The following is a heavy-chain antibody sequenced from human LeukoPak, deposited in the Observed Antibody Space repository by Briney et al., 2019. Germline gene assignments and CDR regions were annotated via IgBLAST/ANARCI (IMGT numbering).Heavy chain of an antibody. CDR1: GFTFSSYG. CDR3: AKDLEYCSGGTCYSVIMSDDAFDV. CDR2: IRYDGSNK. Sequence: PGGSLRLSCAASGFTFSSYGMHWVRQAPGKGLEWVAFIRYDGSNKYYADSVKGRFTISRDNSKNTLYLQMNSLRAEDTAVYYCAKDLEYCSGGTCYSVIMSDDAFDVWGQGTVVTVSS. V-gene: IGHV3-30*02. D-gene: IGHD2-15*01. J-gene: IGHJ3*01.